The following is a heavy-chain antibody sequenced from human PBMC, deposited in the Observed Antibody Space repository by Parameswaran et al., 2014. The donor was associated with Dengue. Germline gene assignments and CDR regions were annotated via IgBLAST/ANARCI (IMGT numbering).Heavy chain of an antibody. D-gene: IGHD6-6*01. CDR2: IYYSGST. J-gene: IGHJ5*02. V-gene: IGHV4-59*01. Sequence: VRQAPGKGLEWIGYIYYSGSTNYNPSLKSRVTISVDTSKNQFSLKLSSVTAADTAVYYCARGHVTFEYSSPQGYWFDPWGQGTLVTVSS. CDR3: ARGHVTFEYSSPQGYWFDP.